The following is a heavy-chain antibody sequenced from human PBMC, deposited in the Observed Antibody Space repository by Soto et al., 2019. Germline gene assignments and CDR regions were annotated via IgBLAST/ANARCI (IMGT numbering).Heavy chain of an antibody. J-gene: IGHJ4*02. D-gene: IGHD2-2*01. Sequence: PGGSLRLSCAASGFTFSNYGMHWVRQAPGKGLEWVAVIWYDGSNKYYADSVKGRFTISRDNSKNTLYLQMNSLRAEDTAVYYCAKDGPIDIVVVPAALDYWGQGTLVTVSS. CDR3: AKDGPIDIVVVPAALDY. V-gene: IGHV3-30*02. CDR2: IWYDGSNK. CDR1: GFTFSNYG.